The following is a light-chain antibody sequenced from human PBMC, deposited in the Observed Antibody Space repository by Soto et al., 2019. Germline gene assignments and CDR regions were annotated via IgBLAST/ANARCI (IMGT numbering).Light chain of an antibody. CDR3: AAWDVSLNGLYV. CDR2: NNN. V-gene: IGLV1-44*01. Sequence: QSVLTQPPSASGTPGQRVTISCSGSSSNIGSGTVNWYQQLPGTAPKLLIYNNNQWPSGVPDRFSGSKSGTSASLAISGLQSEDEADYYCAAWDVSLNGLYVFGTGTKLPS. J-gene: IGLJ1*01. CDR1: SSNIGSGT.